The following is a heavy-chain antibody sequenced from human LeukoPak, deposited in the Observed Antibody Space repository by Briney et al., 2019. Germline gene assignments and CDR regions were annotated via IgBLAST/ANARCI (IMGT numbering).Heavy chain of an antibody. Sequence: GRSLRLSCVASGFIFSDHVFHWVRQSPDQSLGWLRLIGSDGKKQYYADSVQGRFTISRDNSKNTLFLQMNTLRTDDTALYFCARKMTTPRLLDSWGQGTLVTVSS. CDR1: GFIFSDHV. D-gene: IGHD1-1*01. J-gene: IGHJ4*02. CDR3: ARKMTTPRLLDS. CDR2: IGSDGKKQ. V-gene: IGHV3-30*03.